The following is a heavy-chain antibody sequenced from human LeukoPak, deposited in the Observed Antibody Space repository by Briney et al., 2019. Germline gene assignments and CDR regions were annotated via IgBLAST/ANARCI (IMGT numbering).Heavy chain of an antibody. V-gene: IGHV3-23*01. Sequence: PGGSLRLSCAASGFTLSSYAMSWVRQAPGKGLEWVSAISDTGNTYHADSVKGCFTISRDSSKNTLFLQMNRLRPEDAAVYYCAKAPVTTCRGAFCYPFDYWGLGTLVTVSS. J-gene: IGHJ4*02. CDR3: AKAPVTTCRGAFCYPFDY. D-gene: IGHD2-15*01. CDR2: ISDTGNT. CDR1: GFTLSSYA.